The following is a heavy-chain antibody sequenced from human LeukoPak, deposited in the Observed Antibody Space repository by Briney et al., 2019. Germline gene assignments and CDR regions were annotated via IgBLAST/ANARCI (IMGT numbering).Heavy chain of an antibody. J-gene: IGHJ5*02. CDR2: ISGSGGST. CDR3: AKEVGATTLGWFDP. Sequence: PSGGSLRLPCAASGFTFSSYAMSWLRQAPGKGLEWVSAISGSGGSTYYADSVKGRFTISRDNSKNTLYLQMNSLRAEDTAVYYCAKEVGATTLGWFDPWGQGTLVTVSS. V-gene: IGHV3-23*01. D-gene: IGHD1-26*01. CDR1: GFTFSSYA.